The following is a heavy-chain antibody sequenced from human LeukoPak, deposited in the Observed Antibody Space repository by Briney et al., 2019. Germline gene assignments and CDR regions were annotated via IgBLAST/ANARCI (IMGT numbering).Heavy chain of an antibody. V-gene: IGHV4-39*01. CDR3: ARRDYAAWFDP. Sequence: SETLSLTCNVSGDSITSGAFYWAWIRQSPGKGLEWIGNVYYSGSTQYNPSLRGRVSISMDKTKNQISLNLNSVSVTDTAIYYCARRDYAAWFDPWGQGTLVTVSS. CDR1: GDSITSGAFY. CDR2: VYYSGST. J-gene: IGHJ5*02. D-gene: IGHD4/OR15-4a*01.